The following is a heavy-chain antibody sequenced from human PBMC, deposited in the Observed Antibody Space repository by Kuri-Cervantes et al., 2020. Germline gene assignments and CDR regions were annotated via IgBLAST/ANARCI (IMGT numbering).Heavy chain of an antibody. J-gene: IGHJ4*02. D-gene: IGHD1-26*01. CDR1: GFTFSSYA. CDR2: ISSSGSTI. V-gene: IGHV3-48*04. CDR3: ARVLSGVGY. Sequence: GESLKISCAASGFTFSSYAMSWVRQAPGKGLEWVSYISSSGSTIYYADSVKGRFTISRDNAKNSLYLQMNSLRAEDTAVYYCARVLSGVGYWGQGTLVTVSS.